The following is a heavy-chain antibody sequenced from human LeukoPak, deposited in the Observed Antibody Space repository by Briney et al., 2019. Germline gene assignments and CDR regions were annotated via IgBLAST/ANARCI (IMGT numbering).Heavy chain of an antibody. D-gene: IGHD6-13*01. J-gene: IGHJ6*03. CDR2: IKQDGSEK. CDR3: ARHLGRYSSSWPYYYYYYMDV. Sequence: PGGSLRLSREASGFIFSSYWMSWVRQAPGKGLEWVANIKQDGSEKNYVDSVRGRFTISRDNAENSLYLQMNSLRDDDTAVYYCARHLGRYSSSWPYYYYYYMDVWGKGTTVTVSS. CDR1: GFIFSSYW. V-gene: IGHV3-7*01.